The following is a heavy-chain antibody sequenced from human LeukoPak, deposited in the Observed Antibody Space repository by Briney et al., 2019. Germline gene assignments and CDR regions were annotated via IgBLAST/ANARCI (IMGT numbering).Heavy chain of an antibody. D-gene: IGHD6-19*01. Sequence: SETLSLTCTVSGDSISRYQWTWNRQPPGKGLEWIGYIYDTGSTNHSPSLKSRVAISVDTSKNQFSLKLSSVTAADTAVYYCARDSAWSYFDYWGQGTLVTVSS. J-gene: IGHJ4*02. CDR1: GDSISRYQ. CDR3: ARDSAWSYFDY. V-gene: IGHV4-59*01. CDR2: IYDTGST.